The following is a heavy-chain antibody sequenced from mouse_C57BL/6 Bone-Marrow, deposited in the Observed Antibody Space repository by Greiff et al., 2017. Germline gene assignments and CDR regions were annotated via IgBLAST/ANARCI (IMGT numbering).Heavy chain of an antibody. J-gene: IGHJ3*01. V-gene: IGHV1-50*01. D-gene: IGHD2-4*01. CDR3: ARGDYDYDAIFAY. CDR2: IDPSDSYT. Sequence: QVQLQQPGAELVKPGASVKLSCKASGYTFTSYWMQWVKQRPGQGLEWIGEIDPSDSYTNYNQKFKGKATLTVDTSSSTAYMQLSSLTSEDSAVYYCARGDYDYDAIFAYWGQGTLVTVSA. CDR1: GYTFTSYW.